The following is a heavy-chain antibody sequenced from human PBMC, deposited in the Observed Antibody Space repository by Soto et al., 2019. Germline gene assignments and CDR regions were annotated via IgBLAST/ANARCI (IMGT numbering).Heavy chain of an antibody. Sequence: ASVKVSCKASGYTFISYAIHWVRQAPGQRLEWMGWINAGNGNTKYSQKFQGRVTITRDTSASTAYIELISLRSEDTAVYYCARELQGLYYFDYWGQGTLVTVSS. CDR1: GYTFISYA. CDR3: ARELQGLYYFDY. V-gene: IGHV1-3*01. D-gene: IGHD2-15*01. J-gene: IGHJ4*02. CDR2: INAGNGNT.